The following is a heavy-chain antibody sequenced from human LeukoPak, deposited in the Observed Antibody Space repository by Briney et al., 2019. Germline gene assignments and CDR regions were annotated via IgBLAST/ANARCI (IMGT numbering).Heavy chain of an antibody. CDR1: GFTFSSYW. D-gene: IGHD3-10*01. CDR3: ARNFAYGDY. J-gene: IGHJ4*02. Sequence: GGSLRLSCAGSGFTFSSYWMSWVRQAPGKGLEWVANIKQDGSEKYYVDSVKGRFTISRDNAKNSLYLQMNSLRAEDTAVYYCARNFAYGDYWGQGTLVTVSS. CDR2: IKQDGSEK. V-gene: IGHV3-7*01.